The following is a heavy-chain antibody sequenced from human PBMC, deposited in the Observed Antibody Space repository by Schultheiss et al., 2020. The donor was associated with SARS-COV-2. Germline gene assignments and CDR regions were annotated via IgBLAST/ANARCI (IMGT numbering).Heavy chain of an antibody. D-gene: IGHD7-27*01. CDR2: FDPEDGET. CDR1: GYTFTGYY. J-gene: IGHJ3*02. CDR3: ATKTGGAFDI. V-gene: IGHV1-24*01. Sequence: ASVKVSCKASGYTFTGYYMHWVRQAPGQGLEWMGGFDPEDGETIYAQKFQGRVTMTEDTSTDTAYMELSSLRSEDTAVYYCATKTGGAFDIWGQGTMVTVSS.